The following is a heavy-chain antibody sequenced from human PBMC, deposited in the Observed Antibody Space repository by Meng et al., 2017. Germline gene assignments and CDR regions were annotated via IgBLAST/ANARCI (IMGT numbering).Heavy chain of an antibody. CDR1: GGTFSSYT. D-gene: IGHD3-22*01. CDR3: ARDPHYYDSRGEFDP. V-gene: IGHV1-69*08. J-gene: IGHJ5*02. CDR2: IITILGIA. Sequence: QGQLVPSGAWGIQPGSSVKVSCRASGGTFSSYTISWVRQAPGQGLEWMGRIITILGIANYAQKFQGRVTITADKSTSTAYMELSSLRSEDTAVYYCARDPHYYDSRGEFDPWGQGTLVTVSS.